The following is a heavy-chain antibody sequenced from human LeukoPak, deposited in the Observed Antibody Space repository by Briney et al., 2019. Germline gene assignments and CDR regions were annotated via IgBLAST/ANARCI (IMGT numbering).Heavy chain of an antibody. V-gene: IGHV1-46*01. Sequence: GASVTVSCKASGYTFTNYYIHWVRQAPGQRLEWMGIINPRGGSKSYVQKFQGRITTARDMSTSTVYIELSSLRSEDTAVYYCARSFGASQQYSSSWYYYFMDVWGKGTTVSVSS. CDR2: INPRGGSK. J-gene: IGHJ6*03. CDR1: GYTFTNYY. CDR3: ARSFGASQQYSSSWYYYFMDV. D-gene: IGHD6-13*01.